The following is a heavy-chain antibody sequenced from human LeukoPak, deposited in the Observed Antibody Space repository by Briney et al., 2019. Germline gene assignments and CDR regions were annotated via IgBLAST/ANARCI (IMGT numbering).Heavy chain of an antibody. CDR3: ATISRYGLDY. CDR1: GFTFSGHW. J-gene: IGHJ4*02. D-gene: IGHD3-3*01. Sequence: GGSLRLSCAASGFTFSGHWMSWVRQAPGKGLEWVANIKSDGSEKYYVDSVKGRFTISRDNAKNSLYLQMNSLRPEDTAVYYCATISRYGLDYWGQGTLVTVSS. V-gene: IGHV3-7*02. CDR2: IKSDGSEK.